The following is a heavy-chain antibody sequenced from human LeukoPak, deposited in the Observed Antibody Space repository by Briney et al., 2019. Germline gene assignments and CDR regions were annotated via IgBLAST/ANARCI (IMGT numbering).Heavy chain of an antibody. J-gene: IGHJ6*03. Sequence: VSRQSSVYTLPSYHIDGVRQAPGKGLEGVGCINTNSGNTGYAQKFQRRVTITRNTSISTAYMELSSLRSEDTAVYYCARTTVVPAAKDYYYYMDVWGKGTTVTVSS. V-gene: IGHV1-8*03. CDR1: VYTLPSYH. CDR2: INTNSGNT. D-gene: IGHD2-2*01. CDR3: ARTTVVPAAKDYYYYMDV.